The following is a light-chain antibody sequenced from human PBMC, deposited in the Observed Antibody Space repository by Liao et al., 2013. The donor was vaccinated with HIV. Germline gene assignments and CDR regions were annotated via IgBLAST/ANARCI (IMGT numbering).Light chain of an antibody. CDR3: YSAADNSWV. Sequence: SYVLTQSPSVSVAPGKTATITCGGTNIGNKDVHWYQQKPGQAPVLVIYYERDRPSGIPERFSGSSSGTTVTLTISGAHVEDEADYYCYSAADNSWVFGGGTKLTVL. CDR1: NIGNKD. J-gene: IGLJ3*02. V-gene: IGLV3-21*01. CDR2: YER.